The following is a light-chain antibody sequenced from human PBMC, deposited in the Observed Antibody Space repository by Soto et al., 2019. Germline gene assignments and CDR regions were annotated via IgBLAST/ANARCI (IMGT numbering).Light chain of an antibody. J-gene: IGLJ2*01. CDR2: SND. CDR3: AAWDSSLNGVV. Sequence: QSVLTQPPSASGTPGQRVTISCSGSSSNIGTNTVNWYQQLPRTAPKLLFYSNDQRPSGVPDRFSGSKSGTSGSLAISGLQSADEADYYCAAWDSSLNGVVCGGGTKLTVL. CDR1: SSNIGTNT. V-gene: IGLV1-44*01.